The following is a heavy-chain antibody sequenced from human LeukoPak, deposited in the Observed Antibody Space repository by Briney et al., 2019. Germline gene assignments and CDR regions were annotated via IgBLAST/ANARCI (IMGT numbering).Heavy chain of an antibody. D-gene: IGHD3-22*01. CDR3: ARGPTMKMDV. Sequence: GGSLRLSCAASGFTFSGHGMNWVRQAPGKGLEWVSGITGSGATTYYADSVKGRFTISRDNAKNSLYLQMNSLRAEDTAVYYCARGPTMKMDVWGKGTTVTVSS. J-gene: IGHJ6*04. CDR2: ITGSGATT. V-gene: IGHV3-23*01. CDR1: GFTFSGHG.